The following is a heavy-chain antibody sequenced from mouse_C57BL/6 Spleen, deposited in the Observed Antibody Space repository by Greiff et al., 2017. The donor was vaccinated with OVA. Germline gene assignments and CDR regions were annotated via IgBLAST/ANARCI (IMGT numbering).Heavy chain of an antibody. CDR3: ARGGDYADYYAMDY. D-gene: IGHD1-1*02. Sequence: LQQPGAELVRPGSSVKLSCKASGYTFTSYWMHWVKQRPIQGLEWIGNIDPSDSETHYNQKFKDKATLTVDKSSSTAYMQLSSLTSEDSAVYYCARGGDYADYYAMDYWGQGTSVTVSS. J-gene: IGHJ4*01. CDR1: GYTFTSYW. CDR2: IDPSDSET. V-gene: IGHV1-52*01.